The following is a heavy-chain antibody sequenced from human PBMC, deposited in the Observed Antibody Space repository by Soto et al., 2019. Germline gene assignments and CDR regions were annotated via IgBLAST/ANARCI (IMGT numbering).Heavy chain of an antibody. Sequence: QVQLVQSGAAVKKPGASVRVSCKISGYPLSALSVHWVRQAPEKGPEWMGGFEPENGETIYAQKFQGRVTMTEDSSADTAYMEVSGLRSDDTAVYYCATGFPYYDSHYYMDVWGKGTTVIVSS. CDR3: ATGFPYYDSHYYMDV. CDR2: FEPENGET. V-gene: IGHV1-24*01. D-gene: IGHD3-22*01. CDR1: GYPLSALS. J-gene: IGHJ6*03.